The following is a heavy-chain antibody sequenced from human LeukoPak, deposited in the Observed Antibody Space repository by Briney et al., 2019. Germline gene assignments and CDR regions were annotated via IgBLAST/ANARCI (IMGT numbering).Heavy chain of an antibody. CDR2: IIPIFGTA. Sequence: SVKVSCKASGYTFTSYDISWVRQAPGQGLEWMGGIIPIFGTANYAQKFQGRVTITADKSTSTAYMELSSLTSDDTAVYYCARESGFYASGSRFWGQGTLVIVSS. CDR3: ARESGFYASGSRF. CDR1: GYTFTSYD. J-gene: IGHJ4*02. D-gene: IGHD3-10*01. V-gene: IGHV1-69*06.